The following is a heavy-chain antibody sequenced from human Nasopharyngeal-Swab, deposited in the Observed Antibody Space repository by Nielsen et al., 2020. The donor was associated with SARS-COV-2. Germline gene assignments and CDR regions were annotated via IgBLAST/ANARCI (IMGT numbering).Heavy chain of an antibody. J-gene: IGHJ4*02. Sequence: WIRKSPGKGLEWIGSIYYSGSTYYNPSLKSRVTISVDTSKNQFSLKLSSVTAADTAVYYCARPGYDSSGYTSYFDYWGQGTLVTVSS. V-gene: IGHV4-39*01. CDR2: IYYSGST. CDR3: ARPGYDSSGYTSYFDY. D-gene: IGHD3-22*01.